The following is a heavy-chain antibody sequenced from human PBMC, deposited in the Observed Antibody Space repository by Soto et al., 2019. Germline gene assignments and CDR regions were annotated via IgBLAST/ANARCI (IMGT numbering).Heavy chain of an antibody. J-gene: IGHJ4*02. CDR2: IYYSGTT. D-gene: IGHD4-17*01. CDR1: GGSISRSDYY. CDR3: ARRYGPGFDY. Sequence: SETLSLTCTVSGGSISRSDYYWGWIRQPPGKGLEWVASIYYSGTTYYSPSLKSRVTISVDTSKNQFSLKLSSVTAADTAVYSCARRYGPGFDYWGQGTLVTVSS. V-gene: IGHV4-39*01.